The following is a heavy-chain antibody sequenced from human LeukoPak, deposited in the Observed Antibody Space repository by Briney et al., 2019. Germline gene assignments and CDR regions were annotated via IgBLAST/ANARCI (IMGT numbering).Heavy chain of an antibody. J-gene: IGHJ4*02. CDR1: GGSISSGGYY. Sequence: SETLSLTCTVSGGSISSGGYYWSWIRQPPGKGLEWIGYIYHSGSTYYNPSLKSRVTISVDRSKNQFSLKLSSVTAADTAVYYCARASGSYYLGYWGQGTLVTVSS. CDR3: ARASGSYYLGY. V-gene: IGHV4-30-2*01. D-gene: IGHD1-26*01. CDR2: IYHSGST.